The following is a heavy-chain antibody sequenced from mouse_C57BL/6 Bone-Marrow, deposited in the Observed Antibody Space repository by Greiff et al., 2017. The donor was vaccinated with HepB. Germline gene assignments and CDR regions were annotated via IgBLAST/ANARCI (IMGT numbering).Heavy chain of an antibody. CDR1: GYTFTSYW. Sequence: QVQLQQPGTELVKPGASVKLSCKASGYTFTSYWMHWVKQRPGQGLEWIGNINPSNGGTNYNEKFKSKATLTVDKSSSTAYMQLSSLTSEDSAVYYCARDVFITTVVAHYYAMDYWGQGTSVTVSS. CDR2: INPSNGGT. D-gene: IGHD1-1*01. CDR3: ARDVFITTVVAHYYAMDY. V-gene: IGHV1-53*01. J-gene: IGHJ4*01.